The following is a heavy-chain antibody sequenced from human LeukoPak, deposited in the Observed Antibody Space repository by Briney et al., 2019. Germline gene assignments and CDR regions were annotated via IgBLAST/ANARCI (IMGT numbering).Heavy chain of an antibody. J-gene: IGHJ3*02. Sequence: PGGSLRLSCAASGFTFSSYGMHRVRQAPGKGLEWVAVIWYDGSNKYYADSVKGRFAISRDNSKNTLYLQMSSLRAEDTAVYYCARSEMWNDAFDIWGQGTWSPSLQ. CDR3: ARSEMWNDAFDI. V-gene: IGHV3-33*01. CDR2: IWYDGSNK. D-gene: IGHD1-1*01. CDR1: GFTFSSYG.